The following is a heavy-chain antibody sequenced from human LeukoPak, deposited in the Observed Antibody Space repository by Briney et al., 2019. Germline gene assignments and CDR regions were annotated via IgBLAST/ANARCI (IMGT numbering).Heavy chain of an antibody. CDR2: INHSGSA. V-gene: IGHV4-34*01. Sequence: SETQSLTCAVYGGSFSGYYWSWIRQPPGKGLEWIGEINHSGSANYNPSLKSRVTISVDTSKNQFSLKLSSVTAADTAVYYCARGHPYYYGSGSYSAWGQGTLVTVSS. CDR1: GGSFSGYY. D-gene: IGHD3-10*01. J-gene: IGHJ4*02. CDR3: ARGHPYYYGSGSYSA.